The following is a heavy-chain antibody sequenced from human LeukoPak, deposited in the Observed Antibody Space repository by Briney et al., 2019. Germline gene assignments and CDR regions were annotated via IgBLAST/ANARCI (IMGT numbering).Heavy chain of an antibody. V-gene: IGHV3-64D*06. CDR3: VGDQVDDTGYLR. Sequence: GVSLRLSCSASGFIFTTYTMYWVRQAPGKGLEFVSVVNGNGDTTYYTDSVKGRFTISRDNSKNTLYLQMSSLRAEDTAVYYCVGDQVDDTGYLRWGQGTRVTVSA. D-gene: IGHD3-9*01. CDR2: VNGNGDTT. CDR1: GFIFTTYT. J-gene: IGHJ4*02.